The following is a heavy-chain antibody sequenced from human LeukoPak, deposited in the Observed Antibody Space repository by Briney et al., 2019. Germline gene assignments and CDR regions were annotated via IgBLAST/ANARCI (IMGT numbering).Heavy chain of an antibody. CDR3: ARGLNDYGDYGDY. V-gene: IGHV3-66*01. CDR2: IYSGGST. D-gene: IGHD4-17*01. Sequence: GGSLRLSCAASGFTFSSYAMSWVRQAPGKGLEWVSVIYSGGSTYYADSVKGRFTISRDNSKNTLYLQMNSLRAEDTAVYYCARGLNDYGDYGDYWGQGTLVTVSS. J-gene: IGHJ4*02. CDR1: GFTFSSYA.